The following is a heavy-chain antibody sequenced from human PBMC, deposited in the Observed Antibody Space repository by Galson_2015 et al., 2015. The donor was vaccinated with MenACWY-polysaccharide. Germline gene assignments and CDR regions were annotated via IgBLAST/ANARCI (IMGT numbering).Heavy chain of an antibody. Sequence: TLSLTCAVSDYSIRSGYFWGWIRQPPGKGLEWIASIFHSGTTYYNPTLKSRVTISVDTSKNQFSLKLSSVTAADTAVYYCARVEKYSGSFYILYWGQGTLVTVSS. J-gene: IGHJ4*02. CDR1: DYSIRSGYF. V-gene: IGHV4-38-2*01. D-gene: IGHD1-26*01. CDR2: IFHSGTT. CDR3: ARVEKYSGSFYILY.